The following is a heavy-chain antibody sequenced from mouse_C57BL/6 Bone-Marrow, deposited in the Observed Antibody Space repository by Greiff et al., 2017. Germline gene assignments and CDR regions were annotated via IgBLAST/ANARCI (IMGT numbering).Heavy chain of an antibody. J-gene: IGHJ3*01. Sequence: VQLQQSGAELVRPGASVTLSCKASGYTFTDYEMPWVKQTPVHGLEWIGAIDPETGGTAYKQKFKGKAILTADKSSSTAYMELRSRTSEDSAVYYCTRGDYDYAWCAYWGQGTLVTVSA. D-gene: IGHD2-4*01. CDR3: TRGDYDYAWCAY. CDR1: GYTFTDYE. CDR2: IDPETGGT. V-gene: IGHV1-15*01.